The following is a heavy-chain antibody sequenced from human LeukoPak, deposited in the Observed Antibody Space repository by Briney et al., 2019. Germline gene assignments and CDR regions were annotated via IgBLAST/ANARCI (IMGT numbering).Heavy chain of an antibody. CDR2: ISAYNGNT. D-gene: IGHD2-2*02. V-gene: IGHV1-18*01. CDR3: ARERTQYCSSTSCYTWSYFDY. J-gene: IGHJ4*02. CDR1: GYTFTSYG. Sequence: ASVKVSCKASGYTFTSYGISWVRQAPGQGLEWVGWISAYNGNTNYAQKLQGRVTMTTDTSTSTAYMELRSLRSDDTAVYYCARERTQYCSSTSCYTWSYFDYWGQGTLVTVSS.